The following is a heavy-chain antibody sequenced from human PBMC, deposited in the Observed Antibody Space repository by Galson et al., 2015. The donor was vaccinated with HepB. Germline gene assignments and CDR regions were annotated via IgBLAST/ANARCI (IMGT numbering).Heavy chain of an antibody. Sequence: SVKVSCKASGYTFTSYGISWVRQAPGQGLEWMGWISAYNGNTNYAQKLQGRVTMTTDTSTSTAYMELRSLRSDDTAVYYCARCPYSSSWLVFDYWGQGTLVTVSS. V-gene: IGHV1-18*01. CDR2: ISAYNGNT. CDR3: ARCPYSSSWLVFDY. J-gene: IGHJ4*02. D-gene: IGHD6-13*01. CDR1: GYTFTSYG.